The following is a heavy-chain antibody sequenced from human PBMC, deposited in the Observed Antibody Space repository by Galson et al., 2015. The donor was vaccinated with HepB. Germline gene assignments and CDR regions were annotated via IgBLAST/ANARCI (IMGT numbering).Heavy chain of an antibody. CDR3: TRLSGDYKSY. D-gene: IGHD4-17*01. CDR2: IRSKANSYAT. CDR1: GFTFSGSA. J-gene: IGHJ4*02. Sequence: SLRLSCAASGFTFSGSAMHWVRQASGKGLEWVGRIRSKANSYATAYAASVKGRFTISRDDSKNAAYLQMNSLKTEDTAVYYCTRLSGDYKSYWGQGTLVTVSS. V-gene: IGHV3-73*01.